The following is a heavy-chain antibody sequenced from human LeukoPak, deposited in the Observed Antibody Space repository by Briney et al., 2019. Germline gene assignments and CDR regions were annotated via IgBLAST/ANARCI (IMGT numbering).Heavy chain of an antibody. Sequence: GASVKVSCKASGYTFTSYGISWVRQAPGQGLEWMGWISAYNGNTNYAQKLQGRVTMTTDTSTSTAYMELRSLRSDDTAVYYCARDWGGYCSGGSCYIFDYWGQGTLVTVSS. V-gene: IGHV1-18*01. CDR1: GYTFTSYG. J-gene: IGHJ4*02. CDR3: ARDWGGYCSGGSCYIFDY. CDR2: ISAYNGNT. D-gene: IGHD2-15*01.